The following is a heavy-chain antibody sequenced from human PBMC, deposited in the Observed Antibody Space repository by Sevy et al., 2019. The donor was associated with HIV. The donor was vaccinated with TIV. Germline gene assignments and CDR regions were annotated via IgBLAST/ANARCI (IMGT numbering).Heavy chain of an antibody. CDR2: IYYSGRT. Sequence: SETLSLTCSVSDDSMSGYYWSWIRQPPGKGLEWIGYIYYSGRTNYNPSLKSRATISADMSTNHFSLKLSSVTAADTAVYYCARPTPYYYYGMDVWGQGTTVTVSS. CDR3: ARPTPYYYYGMDV. CDR1: DDSMSGYY. J-gene: IGHJ6*02. V-gene: IGHV4-59*01.